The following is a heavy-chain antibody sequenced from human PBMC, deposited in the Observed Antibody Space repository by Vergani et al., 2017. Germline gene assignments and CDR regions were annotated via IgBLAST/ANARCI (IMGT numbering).Heavy chain of an antibody. D-gene: IGHD3-10*01. J-gene: IGHJ3*02. CDR1: GGSVSSGSYY. CDR3: ARGGLPDAFDI. Sequence: QLQLQESGPGLVKPSETLSLTCTVSGGSVSSGSYYWSWIRQPPGKGLEWIGYIYYSGSTNYNPSLKSRVTISVDTSKNQFSLKLSSVTAADTAVYYCARGGLPDAFDIWGQGTLVTVSS. CDR2: IYYSGST. V-gene: IGHV4-61*01.